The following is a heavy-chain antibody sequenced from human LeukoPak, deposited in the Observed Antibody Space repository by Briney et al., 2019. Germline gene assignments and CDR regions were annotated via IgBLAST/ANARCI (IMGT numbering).Heavy chain of an antibody. J-gene: IGHJ4*02. D-gene: IGHD3-22*01. CDR1: GFTFSSYW. V-gene: IGHV3-74*01. CDR3: ARRYYGSATYRLPYDY. CDR2: INSDGSST. Sequence: GGSLRLSCAASGFTFSSYWMHWVRQAPGKGLVWVSRINSDGSSTSYADSVKGRFTISRDNAKNTLYLQMNSLRAEDTAVYYCARRYYGSATYRLPYDYWGQGTLVTVSS.